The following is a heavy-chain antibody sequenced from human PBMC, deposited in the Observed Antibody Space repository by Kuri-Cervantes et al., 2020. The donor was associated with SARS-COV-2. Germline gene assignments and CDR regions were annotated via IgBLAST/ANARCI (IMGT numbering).Heavy chain of an antibody. CDR3: ARGGWGDGYIDH. J-gene: IGHJ4*02. D-gene: IGHD5-24*01. CDR2: ISWNSDRI. Sequence: GGSLRLSCVASGFTFDDHAMHWVRQAPGKGLEWVSGISWNSDRIAYGDSVKGRFTISRDNAKNTLYLQMNSLRAEDTAVYYCARGGWGDGYIDHWGQGTLVTVSS. CDR1: GFTFDDHA. V-gene: IGHV3-9*01.